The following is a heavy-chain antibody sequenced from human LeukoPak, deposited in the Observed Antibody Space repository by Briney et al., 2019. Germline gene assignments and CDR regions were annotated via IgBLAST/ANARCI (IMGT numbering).Heavy chain of an antibody. V-gene: IGHV4-4*07. Sequence: SETLSLTCTVSGYSISSGYYWGWIRQPAGKGLEWIGRIYTSGSTNYNPSLKSRVTMSVDTSKNQFSLKLSSVTAADTAVYYCAREVVPAAIPTYNWFDPWGQGTLVTVSS. D-gene: IGHD2-2*01. J-gene: IGHJ5*02. CDR2: IYTSGST. CDR3: AREVVPAAIPTYNWFDP. CDR1: GYSISSGYY.